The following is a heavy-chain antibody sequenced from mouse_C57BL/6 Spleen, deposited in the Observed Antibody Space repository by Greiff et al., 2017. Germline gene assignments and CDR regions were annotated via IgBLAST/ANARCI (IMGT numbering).Heavy chain of an antibody. D-gene: IGHD2-5*01. CDR1: GYTFTSYW. CDR2: INPSNGGT. Sequence: QVQLQQPGTELVKPGASVKLSCKASGYTFTSYWMHWVKQRPGQGLEWIGNINPSNGGTNYNEKLKSKATLTVDKSSSTAYMQLSSLTSEDSAVYYCARVAYYSILFDYWGQGTTLTVSS. J-gene: IGHJ2*01. CDR3: ARVAYYSILFDY. V-gene: IGHV1-53*01.